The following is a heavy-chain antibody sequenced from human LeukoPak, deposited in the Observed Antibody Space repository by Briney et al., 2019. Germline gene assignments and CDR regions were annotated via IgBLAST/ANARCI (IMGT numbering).Heavy chain of an antibody. CDR1: GFTFTSYA. D-gene: IGHD3-10*01. CDR2: ISGSGNRT. J-gene: IGHJ4*02. CDR3: ARVQYGYLSGSYRVFFDY. Sequence: GGSLRLSCAVSGFTFTSYAIAWVRQAPWKGLEWVSTISGSGNRTYYAKSVKGRFTLSRDKTTSLVYLQMSSLRVEETAVYYCARVQYGYLSGSYRVFFDYWGQGALVTVSP. V-gene: IGHV3-23*01.